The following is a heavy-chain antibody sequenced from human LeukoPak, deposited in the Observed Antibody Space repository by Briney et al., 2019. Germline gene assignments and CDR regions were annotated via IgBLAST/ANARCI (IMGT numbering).Heavy chain of an antibody. CDR1: TSDFSDYY. D-gene: IGHD5-18*01. J-gene: IGHJ6*03. CDR2: ISSSGATI. V-gene: IGHV3-11*04. Sequence: GGSLRLSCAASTSDFSDYYMSWIRQAPGKGLEWVSYISSSGATIYYADSVKGRFTISRDNAKNSLYLQMNSLRAEDTAVYYCARDHRIQLWFENYYYYMDVWGKGTTVTVSS. CDR3: ARDHRIQLWFENYYYYMDV.